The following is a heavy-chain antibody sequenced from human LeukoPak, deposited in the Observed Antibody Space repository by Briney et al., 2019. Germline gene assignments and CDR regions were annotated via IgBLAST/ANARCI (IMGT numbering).Heavy chain of an antibody. CDR1: GYTFTGYY. V-gene: IGHV1-2*02. CDR3: ASKDIVVVPAAKGAFDI. J-gene: IGHJ3*02. D-gene: IGHD2-2*01. CDR2: INPNSGGT. Sequence: ASVKVSCKASGYTFTGYYMHWVRQAPGQGLEWMGWINPNSGGTNYAQKFQGRVTMTRDTSISTAYMELSRLRSDDTAVYYCASKDIVVVPAAKGAFDIWGQGTMVTVSS.